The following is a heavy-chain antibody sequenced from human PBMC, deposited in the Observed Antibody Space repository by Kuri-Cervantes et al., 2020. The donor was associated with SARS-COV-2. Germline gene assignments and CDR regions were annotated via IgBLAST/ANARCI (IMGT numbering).Heavy chain of an antibody. V-gene: IGHV4-34*01. Sequence: SETLSLTCAVYGGSFSGYYWSWIRQPPGKGLEWIGEINHSGSINYKPSLKSRVTISVDTSKNQFSLKLSSVTAADTAVYYCARCLGSAAAPSYYYGMDVWGQGTTVTVSS. CDR3: ARCLGSAAAPSYYYGMDV. CDR1: GGSFSGYY. J-gene: IGHJ6*02. D-gene: IGHD6-13*01. CDR2: INHSGSI.